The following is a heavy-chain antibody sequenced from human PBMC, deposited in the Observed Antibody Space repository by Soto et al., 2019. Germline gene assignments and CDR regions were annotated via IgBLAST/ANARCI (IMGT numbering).Heavy chain of an antibody. V-gene: IGHV1-69*13. CDR1: VGTFTSYS. J-gene: IGHJ6*02. CDR2: IIPIFGTA. D-gene: IGHD5-18*01. Sequence: SVKVSCKASVGTFTSYSISWVRRGPGQGLGWLGGIIPIFGTANYAQKFQGRVTITADESTSTAYMELSSLRSEDTAVYYCARVSLDTAMARPSRYYYGMDVWGQGTTVTV. CDR3: ARVSLDTAMARPSRYYYGMDV.